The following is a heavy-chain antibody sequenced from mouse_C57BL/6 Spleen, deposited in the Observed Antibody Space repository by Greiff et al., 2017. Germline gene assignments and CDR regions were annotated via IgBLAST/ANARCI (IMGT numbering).Heavy chain of an antibody. CDR1: GFTFSSYA. CDR3: TRTTVVAPHFDV. V-gene: IGHV5-9-1*02. J-gene: IGHJ1*03. D-gene: IGHD1-1*01. Sequence: EVKVVESGEGLVKPGGSLKLSCAASGFTFSSYAMSWVRQPPEQRLEWVAYISSGGDYLYYADTVKGRFTISRDNARTTLYLQRSSLKSEDTAMYYCTRTTVVAPHFDVWGTGTTVTGSS. CDR2: ISSGGDYL.